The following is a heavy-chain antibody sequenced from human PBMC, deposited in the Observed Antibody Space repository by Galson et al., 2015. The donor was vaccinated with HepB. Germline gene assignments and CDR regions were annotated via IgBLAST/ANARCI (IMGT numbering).Heavy chain of an antibody. V-gene: IGHV4-34*01. CDR2: INHSGST. J-gene: IGHJ6*03. D-gene: IGHD1-26*01. CDR1: GGSFSGYY. CDR3: ARGRYSGSYQLGYYMDV. Sequence: ETLSLTCAVYGGSFSGYYWSWIRQPPGKGLEWIGEINHSGSTNYNPSLKSRVTISVDTSKNQFSLKLGSVTAADTAVYYCARGRYSGSYQLGYYMDVWGKGTTVTVSS.